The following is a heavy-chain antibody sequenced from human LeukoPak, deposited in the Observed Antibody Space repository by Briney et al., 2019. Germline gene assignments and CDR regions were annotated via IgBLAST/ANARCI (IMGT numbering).Heavy chain of an antibody. Sequence: ASVKVSCKVSGYTLTELSMHWVRQAPGKGLEWMGGFDTEDGETLYPPKFQRRVTIPDDTSTDTAYMELSSLRSEDTAVYYCATAKVFCSGGSCRNYYFDYWGQGTLVTVSS. CDR3: ATAKVFCSGGSCRNYYFDY. D-gene: IGHD2-15*01. V-gene: IGHV1-24*01. J-gene: IGHJ4*02. CDR2: FDTEDGET. CDR1: GYTLTELS.